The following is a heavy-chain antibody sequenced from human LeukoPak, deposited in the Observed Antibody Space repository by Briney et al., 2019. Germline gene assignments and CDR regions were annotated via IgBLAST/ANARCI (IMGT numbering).Heavy chain of an antibody. CDR2: ISYDGSNK. D-gene: IGHD3-22*01. CDR1: GFTFSSYA. J-gene: IGHJ4*02. CDR3: ATEYYYDSSANIGFDY. V-gene: IGHV3-30-3*01. Sequence: PGRSLRLSCAASGFTFSSYAMHWVRQAPGKGLEWVAVISYDGSNKYYADSVKGRFTISRDNSKNTLYLQMNSLRAEDTAVYYCATEYYYDSSANIGFDYWGQGTLVTVSS.